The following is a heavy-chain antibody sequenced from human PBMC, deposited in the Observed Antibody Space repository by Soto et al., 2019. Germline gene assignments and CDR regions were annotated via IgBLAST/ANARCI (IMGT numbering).Heavy chain of an antibody. V-gene: IGHV1-2*04. Sequence: ASVKVSCKAPGYTFTGYYMHWVRQAPGQGLEWMGWINPNSGGTNYAQKFQGWVTMTRDTSISTAYMELSRLRSDDTAVYYCARERYCSSTSCPGGYYYYGMDVWGQGTTVTVSS. D-gene: IGHD2-2*01. CDR1: GYTFTGYY. J-gene: IGHJ6*02. CDR2: INPNSGGT. CDR3: ARERYCSSTSCPGGYYYYGMDV.